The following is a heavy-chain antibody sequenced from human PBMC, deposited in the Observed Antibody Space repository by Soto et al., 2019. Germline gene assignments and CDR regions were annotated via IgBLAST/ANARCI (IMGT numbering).Heavy chain of an antibody. CDR1: GFTFINYA. J-gene: IGHJ5*02. D-gene: IGHD2-2*01. Sequence: GSLRLSCEASGFTFINYAMSWVRQAPGKGLEWVSGIDDSGASTYYADSMKGRFSISRDNSKNTLYLQMHGLGVEDTAVYYCAKDVYRSATMPCFATWGQGTLVTVSS. V-gene: IGHV3-23*01. CDR3: AKDVYRSATMPCFAT. CDR2: IDDSGAST.